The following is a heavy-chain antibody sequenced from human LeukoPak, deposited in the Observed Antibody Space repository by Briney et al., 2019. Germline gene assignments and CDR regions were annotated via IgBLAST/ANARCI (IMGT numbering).Heavy chain of an antibody. V-gene: IGHV3-30*02. D-gene: IGHD4-17*01. J-gene: IGHJ4*02. CDR1: GFTFSSYG. Sequence: PGGSLRLSCAASGFTFSSYGMHWVRQAPGKGLEWVAFIRYDGSNKYYADSVKGRFTISRDNSKNTLYLQMSSLRAEDTAVYYCARGYGFYFDYWGQGTLVTVSS. CDR3: ARGYGFYFDY. CDR2: IRYDGSNK.